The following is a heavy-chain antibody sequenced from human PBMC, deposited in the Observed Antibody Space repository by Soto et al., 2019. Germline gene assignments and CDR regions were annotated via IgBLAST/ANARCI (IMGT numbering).Heavy chain of an antibody. CDR1: GYAFTTYH. CDR3: ARDEVPDVQDDAFDI. Sequence: ASVKVSCKASGYAFTTYHMHWVRQAPGQGLEWMGMIDPSDGTTTYAQKLQGRVTMTRDTATSTVYMELSSLRSEDTAVYYCARDEVPDVQDDAFDIWGQGTMVTVSS. CDR2: IDPSDGTT. V-gene: IGHV1-46*04. J-gene: IGHJ3*02.